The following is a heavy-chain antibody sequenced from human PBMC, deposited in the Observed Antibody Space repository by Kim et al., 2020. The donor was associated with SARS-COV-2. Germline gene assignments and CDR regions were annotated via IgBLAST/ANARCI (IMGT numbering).Heavy chain of an antibody. J-gene: IGHJ4*02. D-gene: IGHD5-12*01. CDR3: AREWHRVLDY. V-gene: IGHV1-69*01. Sequence: NYAPKFQSRVTISADESTTTAYMGLSSLKADDTAVYYCAREWHRVLDYWGQGSLVTVSS.